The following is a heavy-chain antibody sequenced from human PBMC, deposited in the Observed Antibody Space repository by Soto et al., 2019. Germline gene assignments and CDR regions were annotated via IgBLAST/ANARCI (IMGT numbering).Heavy chain of an antibody. CDR2: IDEYGNTI. J-gene: IGHJ4*02. CDR3: TRYIGGTGAY. V-gene: IGHV3-74*01. Sequence: EVQLVESGGGLVQPGGSLRLSCATSGFTFSSYWMHWVRQVPGKGLLWVSRIDEYGNTINYADSVRGRFTISRDNARNTLYLEMNSLRAEYTALYYCTRYIGGTGAYCGPGNLVTVSS. CDR1: GFTFSSYW. D-gene: IGHD3-10*01.